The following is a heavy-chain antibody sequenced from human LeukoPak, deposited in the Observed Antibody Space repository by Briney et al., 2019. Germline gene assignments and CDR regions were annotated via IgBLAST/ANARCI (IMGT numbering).Heavy chain of an antibody. J-gene: IGHJ4*02. Sequence: GESLRLSCAASGFTFSSYWMSWVRQAPGKGLEWVANIKQDGSEKYYVDSVKGRFTISRDNAKNSLYLQMNSLRAEDTAVYYCARDSCSSTSCYLALRGFDYWGQGTLVTVSS. V-gene: IGHV3-7*01. CDR3: ARDSCSSTSCYLALRGFDY. D-gene: IGHD2-2*01. CDR1: GFTFSSYW. CDR2: IKQDGSEK.